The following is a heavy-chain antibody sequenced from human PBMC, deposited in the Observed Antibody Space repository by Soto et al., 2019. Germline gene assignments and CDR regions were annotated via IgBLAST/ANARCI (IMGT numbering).Heavy chain of an antibody. D-gene: IGHD3-10*01. V-gene: IGHV1-3*01. CDR3: VRDSTLASAQYYLSMYV. CDR2: INVGNGIT. J-gene: IGHJ6*03. CDR1: GNTFSNFA. Sequence: QVQRMQSGAEVKKPGASVKVSCWVSGNTFSNFAIHWVRQAPAQRLEWMGWINVGNGITRYAQKFQGRVSSTRDAYANTGYMELSSLRSEDTAAYHCVRDSTLASAQYYLSMYVWGKGTTVTVSS.